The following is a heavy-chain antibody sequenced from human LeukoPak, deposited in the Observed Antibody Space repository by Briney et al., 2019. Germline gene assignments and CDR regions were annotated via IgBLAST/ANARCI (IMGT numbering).Heavy chain of an antibody. D-gene: IGHD1-20*01. CDR3: ARHGGRYNWSPSD. CDR1: GGFISSSVYY. Sequence: SETLSLTCTVSGGFISSSVYYWGWIRQPPGKGLEWIGSVYYSGSTSGTTYYNTSLESRVTISVDTSQSQFSLKLSSVTAADTAVYYCARHGGRYNWSPSDWGQGTLVTVSS. CDR2: VYYSGSTSGTT. V-gene: IGHV4-39*01. J-gene: IGHJ4*02.